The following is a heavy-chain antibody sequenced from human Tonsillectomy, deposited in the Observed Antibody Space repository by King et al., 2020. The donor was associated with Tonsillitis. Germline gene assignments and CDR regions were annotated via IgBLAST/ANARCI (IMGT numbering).Heavy chain of an antibody. J-gene: IGHJ4*02. V-gene: IGHV1-18*01. CDR1: GYTFTSYG. CDR3: ARDLGEEEMTTFDY. CDR2: ISGYNGNT. Sequence: QLVQSGAEVKKPGASVKVSCKASGYTFTSYGISWVRQAPGQGLEWMGWISGYNGNTNYAQKLQGRVTMTTDTSTSTTYMELRSLRYDDTAVYYCARDLGEEEMTTFDYWGQGSLVTVSS. D-gene: IGHD5-24*01.